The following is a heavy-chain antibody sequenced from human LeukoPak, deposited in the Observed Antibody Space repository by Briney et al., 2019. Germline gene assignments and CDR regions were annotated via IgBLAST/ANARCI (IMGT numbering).Heavy chain of an antibody. CDR1: GYSFTSYW. J-gene: IGHJ4*02. V-gene: IGHV5-51*01. CDR2: IYPGDSDT. Sequence: GESLKISCKGSGYSFTSYWIGWVRQMPGKGLEWMGIIYPGDSDTRYSPSFQGQVTISADKSISTAYLQWSSLKASDTAMYYCARGGRVSSGYSSGWYWVYWGQGTLVTVSS. D-gene: IGHD6-19*01. CDR3: ARGGRVSSGYSSGWYWVY.